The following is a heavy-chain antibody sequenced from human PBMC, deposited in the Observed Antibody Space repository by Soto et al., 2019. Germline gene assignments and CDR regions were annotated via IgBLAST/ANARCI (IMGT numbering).Heavy chain of an antibody. CDR1: GGSFSGYY. J-gene: IGHJ6*02. Sequence: SETLSLTCAVYGGSFSGYYWIWIRQAPGKGLEWIVEINHSGSTNYTPSLKSRVTISVDTSKNQFSLKLSSVTAADTAVSYCARGTWLRVSLGMDVWGQGTTVTVSS. V-gene: IGHV4-34*01. CDR2: INHSGST. CDR3: ARGTWLRVSLGMDV. D-gene: IGHD5-12*01.